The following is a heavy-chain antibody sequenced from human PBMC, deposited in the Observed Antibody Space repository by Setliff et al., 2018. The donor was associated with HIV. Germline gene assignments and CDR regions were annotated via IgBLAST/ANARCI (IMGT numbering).Heavy chain of an antibody. J-gene: IGHJ4*02. Sequence: ASVKVSCKASGYNFTGHDINWVRQAPGQGLEWMGWMNPKSGNTGYARKFQGRVTMTRKTSISTAYMELRGLRSDDTAVYYCARGYCSSTSCYGIYYFDNWGQGTPVTVSS. CDR3: ARGYCSSTSCYGIYYFDN. CDR2: MNPKSGNT. CDR1: GYNFTGHD. D-gene: IGHD2-2*01. V-gene: IGHV1-8*01.